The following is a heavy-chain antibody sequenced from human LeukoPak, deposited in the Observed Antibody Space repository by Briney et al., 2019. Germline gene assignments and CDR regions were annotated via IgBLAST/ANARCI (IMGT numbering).Heavy chain of an antibody. D-gene: IGHD7-27*01. Sequence: QPGGSLRLSCAASGFTFTSYTMYWVRQAPGKGLEWVSIIGNNGGGIHYADSVRGRFTISRDNSKNTLYLQMTNLRVDDTALYYCAIDPNWETHNWGQGVLVTVSS. CDR3: AIDPNWETHN. CDR2: IGNNGGGI. CDR1: GFTFTSYT. J-gene: IGHJ4*02. V-gene: IGHV3-23*01.